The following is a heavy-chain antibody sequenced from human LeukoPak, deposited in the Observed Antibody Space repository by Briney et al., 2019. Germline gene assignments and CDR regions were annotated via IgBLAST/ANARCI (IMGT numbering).Heavy chain of an antibody. J-gene: IGHJ3*02. D-gene: IGHD2-2*01. Sequence: PSETLSLTCAVYGGSFSGYYWSWIRQPPGKGLEWIGEINHSGSTNYNPSLKSRVTISVDTSKNQFFLKLSSVTAADTAVYYCAGKVVVPAAYAFDIWGQGTMVTVSS. CDR2: INHSGST. CDR1: GGSFSGYY. CDR3: AGKVVVPAAYAFDI. V-gene: IGHV4-34*01.